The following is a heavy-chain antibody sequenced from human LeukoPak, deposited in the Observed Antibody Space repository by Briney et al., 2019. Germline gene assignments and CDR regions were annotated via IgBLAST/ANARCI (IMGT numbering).Heavy chain of an antibody. CDR3: ARDGGNHYYHSTASSWDY. CDR2: TIPVFGTA. D-gene: IGHD3-22*01. V-gene: IGHV1-69*13. J-gene: IGHJ4*02. CDR1: GGTSSSYA. Sequence: SVKVSCKASGGTSSSYAISWVRQAPGQGLEWIGGTIPVFGTANYAQKFQGRVTITADESTSTAYMELSSLRSEDTAVYYCARDGGNHYYHSTASSWDYWGQGTLVTVSS.